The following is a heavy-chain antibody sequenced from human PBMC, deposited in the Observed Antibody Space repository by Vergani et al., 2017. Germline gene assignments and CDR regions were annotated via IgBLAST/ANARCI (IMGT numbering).Heavy chain of an antibody. D-gene: IGHD2-2*01. CDR1: GASISSGGYY. J-gene: IGHJ4*02. Sequence: QVQLQESGPGLVKPSQTLSLTCTISGASISSGGYYWSWIRQRPGKGLEWIGYNYYSGRPYYNPYLKSRVTISVDTSKNQFSLKLSVVTAADTAVYYCGSFSHSSTRGVEGFDYWGQGTLVTVSS. V-gene: IGHV4-31*03. CDR2: NYYSGRP. CDR3: GSFSHSSTRGVEGFDY.